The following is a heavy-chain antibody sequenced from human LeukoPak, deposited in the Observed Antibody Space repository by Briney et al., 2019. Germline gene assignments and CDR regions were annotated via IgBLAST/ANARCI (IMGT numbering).Heavy chain of an antibody. CDR1: GFTFSDYY. CDR3: ARGALEPPVLMVYATHDY. Sequence: GGSLRLSCAASGFTFSDYYMSWVRQAPGKGLGWVANIKQDGSEKYYVDSVKGRFTISRDNAKNSLYLQMNSLRAEDTAVYYCARGALEPPVLMVYATHDYWGQGTLVTVSS. D-gene: IGHD2-8*01. CDR2: IKQDGSEK. J-gene: IGHJ4*02. V-gene: IGHV3-7*01.